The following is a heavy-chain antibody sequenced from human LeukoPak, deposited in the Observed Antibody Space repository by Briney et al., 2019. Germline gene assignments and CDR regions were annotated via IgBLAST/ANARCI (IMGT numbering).Heavy chain of an antibody. CDR1: GFTISDYY. D-gene: IGHD2-2*01. J-gene: IGHJ4*02. Sequence: PGGSLRPSCAAAGFTISDYYMSWIRQAPGKGQEMVSNISSGGSTIYYADSVKGRFTISRDNAKNSLYLQMNSLRAEDTAVYYCASEGRYCSSTSCSADYWGQGTLVTVSS. CDR2: ISSGGSTI. CDR3: ASEGRYCSSTSCSADY. V-gene: IGHV3-11*04.